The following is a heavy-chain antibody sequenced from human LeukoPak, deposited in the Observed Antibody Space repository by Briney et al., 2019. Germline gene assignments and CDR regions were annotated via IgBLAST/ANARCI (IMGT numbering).Heavy chain of an antibody. V-gene: IGHV3-48*03. J-gene: IGHJ4*02. CDR1: GFTFRSYE. CDR3: GRWLYSSGWAIDY. Sequence: GGSLRLSCAASGFTFRSYEINWVRQTPGKGLDWVSYIDSTGGTMHYADSVKGRFTISRDNAKNSLYLQMDSLRVEDTAVYYCGRWLYSSGWAIDYWGQGTLVTVSS. D-gene: IGHD6-19*01. CDR2: IDSTGGTM.